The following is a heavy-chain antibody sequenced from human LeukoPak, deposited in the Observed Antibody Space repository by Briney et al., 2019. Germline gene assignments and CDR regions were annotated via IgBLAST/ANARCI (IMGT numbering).Heavy chain of an antibody. CDR3: AKDRYYYDSSGYYYGEYFQH. CDR1: GFTFSSYA. CDR2: ISGSGGNT. Sequence: PGGSLRLSCAASGFTFSSYAMRWVRQAPGKGLEWVSAISGSGGNTFYADSVKGRFTISRDNSKNTLYLQMNSLRAEDTAVYYCAKDRYYYDSSGYYYGEYFQHWGQGTLVTVSS. D-gene: IGHD3-22*01. V-gene: IGHV3-23*01. J-gene: IGHJ1*01.